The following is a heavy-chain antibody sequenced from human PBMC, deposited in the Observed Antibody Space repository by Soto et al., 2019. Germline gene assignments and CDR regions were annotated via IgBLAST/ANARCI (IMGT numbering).Heavy chain of an antibody. CDR2: IYYSGST. D-gene: IGHD4-17*01. V-gene: IGHV4-59*01. Sequence: SETLSLTCTVSGGSISSYYWSWIRQPPGKGLEWIGYIYYSGSTNYNPSLKSRVTISVDTSKNQFSLKLSSVTAADTAVYYCARDSGDYYFDYWGQGTLVTVSS. CDR1: GGSISSYY. CDR3: ARDSGDYYFDY. J-gene: IGHJ4*02.